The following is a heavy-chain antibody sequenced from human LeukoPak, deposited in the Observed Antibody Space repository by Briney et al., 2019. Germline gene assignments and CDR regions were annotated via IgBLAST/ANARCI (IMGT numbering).Heavy chain of an antibody. J-gene: IGHJ4*02. V-gene: IGHV3-23*01. D-gene: IGHD2-8*02. Sequence: GGSLRLSCEASGFTFSTFAMIWVRQPPGKGLEWVSSIFPSGGEIHYADSVRGRFTISRDNSKSTLSLQMNSLRAEDTAIYYCATYRQVLLPFESWGQGTLVTVPS. CDR1: GFTFSTFA. CDR2: IFPSGGEI. CDR3: ATYRQVLLPFES.